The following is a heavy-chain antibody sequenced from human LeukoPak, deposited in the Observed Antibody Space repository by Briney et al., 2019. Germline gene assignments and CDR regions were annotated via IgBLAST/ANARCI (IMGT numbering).Heavy chain of an antibody. CDR1: GYTFTGYY. D-gene: IGHD5-18*01. V-gene: IGHV1-2*06. CDR2: INPNSGGT. J-gene: IGHJ4*02. Sequence: ASVKVSCKASGYTFTGYYMHWVRQAPGQGLEWMGRINPNSGGTNYAQKFQGRVTMTRDTSISTAYMELSRPRSDDTAVYYCARGIQLWYVWDYWGQGTLVTVSS. CDR3: ARGIQLWYVWDY.